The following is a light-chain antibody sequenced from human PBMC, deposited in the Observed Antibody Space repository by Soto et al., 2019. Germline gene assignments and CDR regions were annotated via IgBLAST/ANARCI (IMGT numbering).Light chain of an antibody. CDR1: XSISXY. J-gene: IGKJ1*01. CDR2: DAS. V-gene: IGKV1-39*01. Sequence: DIQXTXSPXSLSASXGXRATXTCXASXSISXYLNWYQQKSGKAPKLLIYDASSLQSGVPSRFSGSGSGTDFTLTISSLQPEDFASYYCQQSYTVPWTFGQGTKVDIK. CDR3: QQSYTVPWT.